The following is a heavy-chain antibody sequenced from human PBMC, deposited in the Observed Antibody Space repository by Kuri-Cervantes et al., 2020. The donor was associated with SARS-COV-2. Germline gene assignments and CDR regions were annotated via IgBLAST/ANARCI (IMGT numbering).Heavy chain of an antibody. V-gene: IGHV3-23*01. CDR3: AKGTWIPWDYMDV. Sequence: GESLKISCAASGFTFSNYAMSWVRQAPGKGLEWVSAISGSGGSTYYADSVKGRFTISRDNSKNTLYLQMNSLRAEDTAVYYCAKGTWIPWDYMDVWGKGTTVTCSS. D-gene: IGHD5-12*01. CDR2: ISGSGGST. J-gene: IGHJ6*03. CDR1: GFTFSNYA.